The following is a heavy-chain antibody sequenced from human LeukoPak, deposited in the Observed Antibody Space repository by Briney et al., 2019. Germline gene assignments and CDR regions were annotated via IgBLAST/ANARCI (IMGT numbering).Heavy chain of an antibody. J-gene: IGHJ5*02. Sequence: PGGSLRLSCAASGFTFSSYAMHWVRQAPGKGLEWVAVISYDGSNKYYADSVKGRFTISRDNSKNTLYLQMNSLRAEDTAVYYCARDSSGWYGESDWFDPWGQGTLVTVSS. CDR1: GFTFSSYA. CDR3: ARDSSGWYGESDWFDP. CDR2: ISYDGSNK. D-gene: IGHD6-19*01. V-gene: IGHV3-30-3*01.